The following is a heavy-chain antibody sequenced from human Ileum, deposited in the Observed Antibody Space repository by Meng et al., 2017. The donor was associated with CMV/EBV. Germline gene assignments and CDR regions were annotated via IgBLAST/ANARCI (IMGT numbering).Heavy chain of an antibody. V-gene: IGHV1-2*06. CDR2: IRLNSGDT. CDR1: GDIFTGYY. CDR3: ARENWVYDY. Sequence: QVQLVQAGTEMQTPGASVKVSCKASGDIFTGYYMHWFRQAPGQGLEWMGQIRLNSGDTHYAQKFQGRVTMTRDMSIITAYMELSSLMSDDTAVYYCARENWVYDYWGQGTLVTVSS. J-gene: IGHJ4*02. D-gene: IGHD7-27*01.